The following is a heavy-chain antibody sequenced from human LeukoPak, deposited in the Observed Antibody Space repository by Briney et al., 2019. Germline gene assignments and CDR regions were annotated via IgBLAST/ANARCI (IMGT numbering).Heavy chain of an antibody. CDR1: GDSISRSTYY. CDR3: ARSSGTGTFSY. D-gene: IGHD6-25*01. J-gene: IGHJ4*02. CDR2: VYYGRSP. Sequence: SETLSLTCTVSGDSISRSTYYWAWIRQPPGKGLEWIGSVYYGRSPYFNPSLESRATISVDTSKNHFSLKMSSVTAADTAVYYCARSSGTGTFSYWGQGTLVTVSS. V-gene: IGHV4-39*02.